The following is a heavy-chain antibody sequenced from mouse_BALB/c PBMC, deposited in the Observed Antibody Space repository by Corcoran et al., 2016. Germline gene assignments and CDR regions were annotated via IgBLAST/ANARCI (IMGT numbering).Heavy chain of an antibody. V-gene: IGHV4-2*02. J-gene: IGHJ4*01. Sequence: EVKLLESGGGLVQPGGSLNLSCAASGFDFSRYWMSWARQAPGKGQEWIGEINPGSSTINYTPSLKDKFIISRDNAKNTLYLQMSKVRSEDTALYYCARTMITTDAMDYWGQGTSVTVSS. CDR1: GFDFSRYW. D-gene: IGHD2-4*01. CDR2: INPGSSTI. CDR3: ARTMITTDAMDY.